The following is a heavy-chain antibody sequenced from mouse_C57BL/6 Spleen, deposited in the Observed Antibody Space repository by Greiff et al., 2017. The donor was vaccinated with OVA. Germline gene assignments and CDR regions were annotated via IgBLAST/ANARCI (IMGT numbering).Heavy chain of an antibody. J-gene: IGHJ4*01. CDR3: ARDQITTVVATNAMDY. CDR2: ISDVGSYT. V-gene: IGHV5-4*01. CDR1: GFTFSSYA. Sequence: EVQVVESGGGLVKPGGSLKLSCAASGFTFSSYAMSWVRQTPEKRLEWVATISDVGSYTSYPDPVKGRFTISRDNAKNNLYLQMSHLKSEDTAMYYCARDQITTVVATNAMDYWGQGTSVTVSS. D-gene: IGHD1-1*01.